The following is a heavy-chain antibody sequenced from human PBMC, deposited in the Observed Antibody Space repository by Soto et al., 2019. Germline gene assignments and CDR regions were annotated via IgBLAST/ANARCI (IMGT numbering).Heavy chain of an antibody. CDR3: TKDSNAHYSNSKGAFDG. CDR1: GFTFSSYG. V-gene: IGHV3-30*18. D-gene: IGHD2-21*01. CDR2: ISNDGRTT. J-gene: IGHJ4*01. Sequence: QVQLVESGGGVVQPGRSLRLSCAASGFTFSSYGIHWVRQAPGKGLEWVAVISNDGRTTYYADSVKGRFTISRDNSKNSLYLQRSSLRAEDTSGYYCTKDSNAHYSNSKGAFDGWGHGSRVNVSS.